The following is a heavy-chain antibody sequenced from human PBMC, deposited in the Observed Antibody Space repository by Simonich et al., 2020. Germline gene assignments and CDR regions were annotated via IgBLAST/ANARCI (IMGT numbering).Heavy chain of an antibody. Sequence: QVQLQESGPGLVKPSETLSLTCTVSGGSISSYYWSWIRQPPGKGLEWIGYIYYSESTHYNPALKSRVTISVDTAKNQFSLKLSSVTAADTAVYYCARLPDYWGQGTLVTVSS. V-gene: IGHV4-59*08. CDR2: IYYSEST. J-gene: IGHJ4*02. CDR1: GGSISSYY. CDR3: ARLPDY.